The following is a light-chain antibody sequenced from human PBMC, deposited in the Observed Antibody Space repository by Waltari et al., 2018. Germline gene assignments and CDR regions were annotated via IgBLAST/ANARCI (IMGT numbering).Light chain of an antibody. CDR1: QSIYNN. V-gene: IGKV3-15*01. CDR2: VAS. Sequence: EVVMTQSPAALSVSPGERVTLSCSASQSIYNNLAWYKQKHGQSPRLLIYVASTRATAIPARFSGSGYGTEFTLTISSLQSEDSAVYSCQQYNRWPPLTFGPGTKVEIK. J-gene: IGKJ3*01. CDR3: QQYNRWPPLT.